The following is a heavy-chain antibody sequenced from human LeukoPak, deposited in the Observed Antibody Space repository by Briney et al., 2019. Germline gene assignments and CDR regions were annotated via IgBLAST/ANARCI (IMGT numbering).Heavy chain of an antibody. CDR1: GFTFSSYW. D-gene: IGHD5-24*01. CDR2: IKQDGSEK. Sequence: PGGSLRLSCAASGFTFSSYWMSWVRQAPGKGLEWVANIKQDGSEKYYVDSVKGRFTISRDNAKNSLYLQMNSLRAEDTAVYYCAKDREMATTGGFRFDYWGQGTLVTVSS. CDR3: AKDREMATTGGFRFDY. V-gene: IGHV3-7*01. J-gene: IGHJ4*02.